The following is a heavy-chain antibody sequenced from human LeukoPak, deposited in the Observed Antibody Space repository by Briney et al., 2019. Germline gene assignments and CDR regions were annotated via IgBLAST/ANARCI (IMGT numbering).Heavy chain of an antibody. CDR1: GGSISSSDYY. Sequence: SETLSLTCIVSGGSISSSDYYWGWIRQPPGKGLEWIATIYHSGSTYYNPSLKSRVTISVDMFKNQFSLRLSSVTAADTAVYYCASYLRGSYFDYWGQGTLVTVSS. CDR3: ASYLRGSYFDY. V-gene: IGHV4-39*01. D-gene: IGHD3-16*01. J-gene: IGHJ4*02. CDR2: IYHSGST.